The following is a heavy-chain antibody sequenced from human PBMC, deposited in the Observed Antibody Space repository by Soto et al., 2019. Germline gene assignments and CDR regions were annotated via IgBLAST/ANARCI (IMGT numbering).Heavy chain of an antibody. V-gene: IGHV1-69*13. CDR1: GGTFSSYA. J-gene: IGHJ4*02. D-gene: IGHD1-7*01. CDR2: IIPIFGTA. Sequence: ASVKVSCKASGGTFSSYAISWVRQAPGQGLEWMGGIIPIFGTANYAQKFQDRVTITADESTSTAYMELSSLRSEDTAVYYCARSLAFQYNWNYVFDYWGQGTLVTAPQ. CDR3: ARSLAFQYNWNYVFDY.